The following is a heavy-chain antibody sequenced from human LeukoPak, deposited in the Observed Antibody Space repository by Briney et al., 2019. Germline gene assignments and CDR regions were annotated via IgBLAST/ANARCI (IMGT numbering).Heavy chain of an antibody. D-gene: IGHD2-8*01. CDR2: INQDVSRI. J-gene: IGHJ4*02. V-gene: IGHV3-7*01. Sequence: PGRSLRLSCAGSGFSFSRYWMAWVRQAPGKGLEWVASINQDVSRIHYVDSVKGRFTISRDNAKSSLFLQMTSLRVEDTAVYYRARLKDDVTKFDYWGQGTLVTVSS. CDR1: GFSFSRYW. CDR3: ARLKDDVTKFDY.